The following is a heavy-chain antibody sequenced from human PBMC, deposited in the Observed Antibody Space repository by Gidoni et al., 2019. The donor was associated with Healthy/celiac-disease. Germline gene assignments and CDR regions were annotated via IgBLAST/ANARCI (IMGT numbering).Heavy chain of an antibody. CDR3: STVAGSYYYYYGMDV. CDR2: IRSKANSYAT. Sequence: EVQLVESGGGLVQPGGSLKLSCAASGFTFSGSAMHWVRQASGKGLEWVGRIRSKANSYATAYAASVKGRFSISRDDSKNTAYLQMNSLKTEDTAVYYCSTVAGSYYYYYGMDVWGQGTTVTVSS. V-gene: IGHV3-73*01. D-gene: IGHD6-19*01. CDR1: GFTFSGSA. J-gene: IGHJ6*02.